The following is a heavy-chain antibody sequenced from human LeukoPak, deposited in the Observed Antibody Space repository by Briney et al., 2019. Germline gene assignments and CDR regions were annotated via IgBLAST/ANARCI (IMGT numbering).Heavy chain of an antibody. D-gene: IGHD3-10*01. Sequence: ASVKVSCKASGYTFTGYYMHWVRQAPGQGLEWIGWINPNSGGTNYAQKFQGRVTMTRDTSISTAYMELSRLRSDDTAVYYCARVGVYYYGSGSYGYFDYWGQGTLVTVSS. J-gene: IGHJ4*02. CDR1: GYTFTGYY. CDR2: INPNSGGT. V-gene: IGHV1-2*02. CDR3: ARVGVYYYGSGSYGYFDY.